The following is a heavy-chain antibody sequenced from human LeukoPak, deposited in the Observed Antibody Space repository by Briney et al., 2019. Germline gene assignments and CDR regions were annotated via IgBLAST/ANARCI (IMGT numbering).Heavy chain of an antibody. Sequence: SVKVSCKASGGTFSSHAISWVRQAPGQGLEWMGRIIPIFGTANYAQKFQGRVTITTDESTSTAYMELSSLRSEDTAVYYCARGGYGFWSGPNWFDPWGQGTLVTVSS. CDR1: GGTFSSHA. D-gene: IGHD3-3*01. CDR2: IIPIFGTA. V-gene: IGHV1-69*05. J-gene: IGHJ5*02. CDR3: ARGGYGFWSGPNWFDP.